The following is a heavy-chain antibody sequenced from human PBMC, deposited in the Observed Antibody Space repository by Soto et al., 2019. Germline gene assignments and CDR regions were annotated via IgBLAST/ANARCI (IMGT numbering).Heavy chain of an antibody. CDR2: MNPNTGNP. J-gene: IGHJ4*02. CDR1: GYTFTSYD. Sequence: QVQLVQSGAEVRKPGASVKVSCEASGYTFTSYDIYWVRQATGQGLEWMGWMNPNTGNPGYAQKFQGRVTMTSDTSIITAHMELSSLRSENTAVYYCARRAETNGWNGFGADKYYFDFWGQGTLVTVSS. V-gene: IGHV1-8*01. D-gene: IGHD1-1*01. CDR3: ARRAETNGWNGFGADKYYFDF.